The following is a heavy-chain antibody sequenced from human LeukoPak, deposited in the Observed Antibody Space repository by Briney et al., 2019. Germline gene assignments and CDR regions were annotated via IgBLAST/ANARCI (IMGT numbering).Heavy chain of an antibody. CDR1: GGSISSYY. V-gene: IGHV4-59*01. D-gene: IGHD7-27*01. Sequence: SETLSLACSVSGGSISSYYWSWIRQPPGKGLEWIGYIYYSGSTNYNPSLKSQVTISVDTSKNQFPLKLSSVTAADTAVYYCARGGWGTPTFDSWGQGTLVTVSS. CDR2: IYYSGST. J-gene: IGHJ4*02. CDR3: ARGGWGTPTFDS.